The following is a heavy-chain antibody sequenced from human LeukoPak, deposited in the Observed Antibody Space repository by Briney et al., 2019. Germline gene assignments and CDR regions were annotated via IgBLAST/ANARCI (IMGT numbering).Heavy chain of an antibody. CDR2: ISGGGDRT. CDR1: GFTFSNYA. J-gene: IGHJ3*02. CDR3: AKAQGYIDPFDI. V-gene: IGHV3-23*01. D-gene: IGHD1-1*01. Sequence: GSLRLSCAASGFTFSNYAMGWVRPAPGKGLEWVSSISGGGDRTFYADSVNGRSTISRDNSKNTLYVQMNSLRDEDTAIYFCAKAQGYIDPFDIWGQGTLVTVSS.